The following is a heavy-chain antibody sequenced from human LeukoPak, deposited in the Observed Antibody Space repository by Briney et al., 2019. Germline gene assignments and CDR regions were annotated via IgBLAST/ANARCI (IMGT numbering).Heavy chain of an antibody. CDR2: IWFDGSKR. CDR1: GFTFSRYG. Sequence: PGGSLGLSCAASGFTFSRYGMHWIRQAPGKGLEGVAVIWFDGSKRYYADSVKGRFTISRDDSKNTLYLQMNSLRVEDTGIYYCARDPGVTTFYFDYWGQGALVTVSS. J-gene: IGHJ4*02. V-gene: IGHV3-33*01. CDR3: ARDPGVTTFYFDY. D-gene: IGHD4-17*01.